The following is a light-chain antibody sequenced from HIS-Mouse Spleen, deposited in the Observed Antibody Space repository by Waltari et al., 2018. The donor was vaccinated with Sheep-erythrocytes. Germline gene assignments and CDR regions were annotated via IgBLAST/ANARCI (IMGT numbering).Light chain of an antibody. CDR2: EGS. Sequence: QSALTQPASVSGSPGQSITISCTGTSSDVGSYNLVSWYQQHPGKAPKLMIYEGSKLPSGVSNRVSGSKSGNTSSLTISGLQAEDEADYYCCSYAGSSTPWVFGGGTKLTVL. CDR1: SSDVGSYNL. V-gene: IGLV2-23*01. CDR3: CSYAGSSTPWV. J-gene: IGLJ3*02.